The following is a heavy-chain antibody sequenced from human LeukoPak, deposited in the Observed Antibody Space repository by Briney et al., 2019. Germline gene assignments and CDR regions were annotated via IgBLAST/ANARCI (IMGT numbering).Heavy chain of an antibody. Sequence: GGSQRLSCAASGFTFSSYAMTWVRQAPGKGLEGVSAISGSGGSTYYADSVKGRFSISRDNSKNTLYLQMNSLRAKDTAVYYRAKGQPQWLVRVDYWGQGTLVTVSS. CDR1: GFTFSSYA. CDR3: AKGQPQWLVRVDY. D-gene: IGHD6-19*01. CDR2: ISGSGGST. J-gene: IGHJ4*02. V-gene: IGHV3-23*01.